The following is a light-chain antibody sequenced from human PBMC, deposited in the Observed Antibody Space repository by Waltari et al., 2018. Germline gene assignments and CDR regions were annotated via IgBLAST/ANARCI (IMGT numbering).Light chain of an antibody. Sequence: DIQMSQSPSTLSASVGDGVTITCRASQSIGSWLAWYQQKPGKAQKLLIDKASSSEGGVASRCSGRGGGTGVTFTISSRPPDDFAVYFWQQYTTFPTFGPGTKVDI. CDR2: KAS. J-gene: IGKJ3*01. CDR3: QQYTTFPT. CDR1: QSIGSW. V-gene: IGKV1-5*03.